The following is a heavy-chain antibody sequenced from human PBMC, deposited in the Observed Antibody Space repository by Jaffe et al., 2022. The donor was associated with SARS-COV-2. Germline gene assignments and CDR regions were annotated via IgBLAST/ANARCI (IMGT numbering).Heavy chain of an antibody. D-gene: IGHD6-19*01. CDR1: GFTFSNAW. CDR3: TTSRSGWYGLYYYYYMDV. V-gene: IGHV3-15*01. CDR2: IKSKTDGGTT. Sequence: EVQLVESGGGLVKPGGSLRLSCAASGFTFSNAWMSWVRQAPGKGLEWVGRIKSKTDGGTTDYAAPVKGRFTISRDDSKNTLYLQMNSLKTEDTAVYYCTTSRSGWYGLYYYYYMDVWGKGTTVTVSS. J-gene: IGHJ6*03.